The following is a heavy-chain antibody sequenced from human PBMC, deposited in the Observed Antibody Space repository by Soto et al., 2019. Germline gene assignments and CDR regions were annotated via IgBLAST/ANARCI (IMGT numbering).Heavy chain of an antibody. Sequence: QVQLQESGPGLVKPSQTLSLTCTVSGGSISSGGYYWSWIRQHPGKGLEWIGYIYYSGSTYYNPSLKGRVTISVDTSKNQFSLKLSSVTAADTAVYYCARAPGRMITFGGVIVPPPDAFDIWGQGTMVTVSS. CDR3: ARAPGRMITFGGVIVPPPDAFDI. CDR2: IYYSGST. V-gene: IGHV4-31*03. D-gene: IGHD3-16*02. J-gene: IGHJ3*02. CDR1: GGSISSGGYY.